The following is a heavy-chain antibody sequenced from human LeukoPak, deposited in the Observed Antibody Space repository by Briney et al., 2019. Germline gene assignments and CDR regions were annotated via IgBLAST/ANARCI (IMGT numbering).Heavy chain of an antibody. Sequence: GSLRLSCAASGFTFSSYSINWVRQAPGKGLEWVSSISSSSSYIYYADSVKGRFTISRDNAKNSPYLQMNSLRAEDTAVYYCARDVSPYSSGWYGYWGQGTLVTVSS. CDR1: GFTFSSYS. D-gene: IGHD6-19*01. CDR3: ARDVSPYSSGWYGY. CDR2: ISSSSSYI. V-gene: IGHV3-21*01. J-gene: IGHJ4*02.